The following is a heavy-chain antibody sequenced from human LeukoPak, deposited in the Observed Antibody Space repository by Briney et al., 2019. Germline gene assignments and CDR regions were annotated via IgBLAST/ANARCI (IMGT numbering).Heavy chain of an antibody. J-gene: IGHJ6*03. CDR2: ISGSDYST. D-gene: IGHD2-8*01. Sequence: GGSLRLSCAASGFTFSSYAMSWVRQAPGKGLEWVSAISGSDYSTYYADSVKGRFSISRDSSKNILNLQMNSLRAEDTAVYYCAKDRCSNGIGCYYYYMDVWGKGTTVTIYS. V-gene: IGHV3-23*01. CDR3: AKDRCSNGIGCYYYYMDV. CDR1: GFTFSSYA.